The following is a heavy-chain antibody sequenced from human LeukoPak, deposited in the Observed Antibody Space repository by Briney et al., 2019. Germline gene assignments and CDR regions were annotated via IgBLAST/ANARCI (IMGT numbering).Heavy chain of an antibody. Sequence: GGSLSLSCAASGFTFRSHWMHWVRQAPGKGLVWVSRINSDGSSTNYADSVQGRFTISRDNAKNTLYLQMNSLRADDTAVYYCARVGYSSIWYVDFWGQGTLVTVSS. CDR2: INSDGSST. CDR3: ARVGYSSIWYVDF. CDR1: GFTFRSHW. V-gene: IGHV3-74*01. J-gene: IGHJ4*02. D-gene: IGHD6-13*01.